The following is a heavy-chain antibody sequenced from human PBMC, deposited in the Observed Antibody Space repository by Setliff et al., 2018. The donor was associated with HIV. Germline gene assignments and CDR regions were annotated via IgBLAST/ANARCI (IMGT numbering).Heavy chain of an antibody. D-gene: IGHD3-10*01. CDR1: GVSISNYY. Sequence: SETLSLTCTVSGVSISNYYWSWIRQPAGKGLEWIGRIYTSGNTTSPPPLQSRVTLSVDTSKPPFSLKLTSVTAADTAVYYCAGHFYYSGSGIWAGLDSWGQG. J-gene: IGHJ4*02. CDR3: AGHFYYSGSGIWAGLDS. CDR2: IYTSGNT. V-gene: IGHV4-4*07.